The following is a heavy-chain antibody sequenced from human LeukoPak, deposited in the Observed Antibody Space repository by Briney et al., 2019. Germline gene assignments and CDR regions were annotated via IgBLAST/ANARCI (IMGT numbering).Heavy chain of an antibody. V-gene: IGHV3-48*04. CDR3: ARDLIAAAELFLDY. D-gene: IGHD6-13*01. CDR2: ISSSSSTI. CDR1: RFTFSSYS. J-gene: IGHJ4*02. Sequence: PGRSLRLSCAASRFTFSSYSMNWVRQAPGKGLEWVSYISSSSSTIYYADSVKGRFTISRDNAKNSLYLQMNSLRAEDTAVYYCARDLIAAAELFLDYWGQGTLVTVSS.